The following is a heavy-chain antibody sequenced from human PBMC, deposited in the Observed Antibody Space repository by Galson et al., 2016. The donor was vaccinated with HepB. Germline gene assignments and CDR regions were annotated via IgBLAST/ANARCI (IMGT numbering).Heavy chain of an antibody. CDR1: GFTFSSYW. CDR2: INQEGSEK. Sequence: SLRLSCAASGFTFSSYWMGWVRQAPGKGLEWVANINQEGSEKNYVDSVKGRFTISRDNAKNSLYLQMNSLRAEDTAVYYCARGTPSILAYWGQGTLVTVSS. J-gene: IGHJ4*02. D-gene: IGHD2-2*01. CDR3: ARGTPSILAY. V-gene: IGHV3-7*01.